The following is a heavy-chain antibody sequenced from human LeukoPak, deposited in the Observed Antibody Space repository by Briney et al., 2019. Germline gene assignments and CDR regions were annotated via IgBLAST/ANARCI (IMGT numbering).Heavy chain of an antibody. CDR3: ASIPRITMVRGVTREQPDY. D-gene: IGHD3-10*01. CDR1: GFTFSSYA. CDR2: ISGSGGST. J-gene: IGHJ4*02. V-gene: IGHV3-23*01. Sequence: PGGSLRLSCAASGFTFSSYAMSWVRQAPGKGLEWVSAISGSGGSTYYADSVKGRFTISRDNSKNTLYLQMNSLRAEDTAVYYCASIPRITMVRGVTREQPDYWGQGTLVTVSS.